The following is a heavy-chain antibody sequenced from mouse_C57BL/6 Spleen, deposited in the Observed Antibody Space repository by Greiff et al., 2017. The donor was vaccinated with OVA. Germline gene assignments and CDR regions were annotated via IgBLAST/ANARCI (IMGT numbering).Heavy chain of an antibody. V-gene: IGHV1-82*01. CDR3: ARDSYRYFDV. CDR2: IYPGDGDT. CDR1: GYAFSSSW. J-gene: IGHJ1*03. Sequence: QVQLKESGPELVKPGASVKISCKASGYAFSSSWMNWVKQRPGKGLEWIGRIYPGDGDTNYNGKFKGKATLTADKSSSTAYMQLSSLTSEDSAVYFCARDSYRYFDVWGTGTTVTVSS.